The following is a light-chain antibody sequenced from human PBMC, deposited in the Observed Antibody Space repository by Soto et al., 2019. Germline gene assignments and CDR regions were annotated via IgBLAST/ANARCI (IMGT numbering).Light chain of an antibody. J-gene: IGKJ1*01. CDR1: QGISTY. Sequence: DIQLTQSPSSLSASVGDRVTITCRESQGISTYLGWYQQKPGKVTKSLIYSASSLQSGVPSRFSVSGSGTEFTLTISYMQPDDFATYYCQQYYSYPWMFGQGTKVEIK. CDR2: SAS. V-gene: IGKV1-16*01. CDR3: QQYYSYPWM.